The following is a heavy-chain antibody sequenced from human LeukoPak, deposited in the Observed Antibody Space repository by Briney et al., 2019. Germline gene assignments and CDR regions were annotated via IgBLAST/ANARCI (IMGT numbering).Heavy chain of an antibody. D-gene: IGHD2-21*02. J-gene: IGHJ4*02. CDR3: AKDIHIVVVTALDY. V-gene: IGHV3-23*01. CDR1: GFTFSSYA. Sequence: GGSLRLSCAASGFTFSSYAMSWVRQAPGKGLEWVSAISGSGDSSYYADSVKGRFTISRDNSKNTLYLQMNSLRAEDTAVYYCAKDIHIVVVTALDYWGQGTLVTVSS. CDR2: ISGSGDSS.